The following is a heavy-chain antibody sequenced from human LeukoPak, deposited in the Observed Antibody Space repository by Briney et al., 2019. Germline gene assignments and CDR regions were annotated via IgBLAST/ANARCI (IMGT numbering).Heavy chain of an antibody. Sequence: SETLSLTCTVSGGSISSSIYYWGWIRQPPGKGLEWIGSIYYSGSTYYNPSLKSRVTISVDTSKNQFSLKLSSVTAADTAVYYCARGGRGVVHGNWFDPWGQGTLVTVSS. V-gene: IGHV4-39*07. CDR3: ARGGRGVVHGNWFDP. CDR2: IYYSGST. CDR1: GGSISSSIYY. D-gene: IGHD2-2*01. J-gene: IGHJ5*02.